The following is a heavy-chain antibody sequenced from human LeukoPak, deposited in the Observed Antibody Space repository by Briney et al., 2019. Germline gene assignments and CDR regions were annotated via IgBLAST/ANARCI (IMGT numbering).Heavy chain of an antibody. V-gene: IGHV1-18*01. CDR2: TSGDNVNT. D-gene: IGHD6-6*01. Sequence: GASVKVSCKASGYTFISYGIIWVRQAPGQGLEWMGWTSGDNVNTNYAQKFQGRVTMTTDTSTTTAYMELRSLRSDDTAVYYCARDWEWKAARNLFDPWGQGTRVTVSS. CDR1: GYTFISYG. J-gene: IGHJ5*02. CDR3: ARDWEWKAARNLFDP.